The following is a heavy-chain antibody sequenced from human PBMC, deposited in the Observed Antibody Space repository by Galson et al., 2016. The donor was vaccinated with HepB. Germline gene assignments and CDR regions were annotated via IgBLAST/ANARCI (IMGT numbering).Heavy chain of an antibody. D-gene: IGHD4-17*01. V-gene: IGHV4-38-2*01. CDR1: GYSISSGYY. CDR2: FYRSETT. J-gene: IGHJ4*02. CDR3: ARAGTTVTTHYYYLDS. Sequence: SETLSLTCAVSGYSISSGYYWGWIRQSPGKGLEWIASFYRSETTYYAPSPKSRVTISVDTSKNQFSLKLSSVTAADTAVYYCARAGTTVTTHYYYLDSWGQGTLVTVSP.